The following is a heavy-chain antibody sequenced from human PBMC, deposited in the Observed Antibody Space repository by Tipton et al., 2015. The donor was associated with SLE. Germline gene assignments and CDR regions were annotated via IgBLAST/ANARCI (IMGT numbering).Heavy chain of an antibody. CDR2: IWYDGSNK. D-gene: IGHD5-18*01. CDR3: ARGGDTAMASDI. Sequence: SLRLSCAASGFTFSSYGMHWVRQAPGKGLEWVAVIWYDGSNKYYADSVKGRFTISRDNSKNTLYLQMNSLRAEDTAVYYCARGGDTAMASDIWGQGTMVTFSS. CDR1: GFTFSSYG. V-gene: IGHV3-33*01. J-gene: IGHJ3*02.